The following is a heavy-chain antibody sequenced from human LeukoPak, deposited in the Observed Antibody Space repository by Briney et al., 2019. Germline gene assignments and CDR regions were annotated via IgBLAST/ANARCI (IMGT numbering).Heavy chain of an antibody. CDR2: IWSDGTNL. CDR3: AKDAQRGFDYSNSLEH. J-gene: IGHJ4*02. Sequence: GRSLRLSCETAGFTFSHHGMHWVSQAPGKGREWLADIWSDGTNLYYAASVKGRFTISRDNFKKTVSLQMNSLRADDTAVYYCAKDAQRGFDYSNSLEHWGQGTLVTVSS. D-gene: IGHD4-11*01. V-gene: IGHV3-33*06. CDR1: GFTFSHHG.